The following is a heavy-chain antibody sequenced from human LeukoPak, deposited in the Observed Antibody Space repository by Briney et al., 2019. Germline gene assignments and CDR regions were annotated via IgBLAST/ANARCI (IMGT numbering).Heavy chain of an antibody. D-gene: IGHD2-15*01. CDR2: IYYSGST. J-gene: IGHJ6*03. Sequence: SETLSLTCTVSGGSISSYYWSWIRQPPGKGLEWIGYIYYSGSTNYNPSLKSRVTISVDTSKNQFSLKLSSVTAADTAVYYCARRAKVAATAYYYYYMDVWGKGTTVTVSS. V-gene: IGHV4-59*01. CDR1: GGSISSYY. CDR3: ARRAKVAATAYYYYYMDV.